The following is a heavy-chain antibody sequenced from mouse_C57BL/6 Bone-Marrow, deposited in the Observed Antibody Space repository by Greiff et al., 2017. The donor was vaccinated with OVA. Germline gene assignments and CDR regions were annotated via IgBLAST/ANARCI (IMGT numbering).Heavy chain of an antibody. V-gene: IGHV14-3*01. Sequence: VQLQQSVAELVRPGASVKLSCTASGFNIKNTYMHWVKQRPEQGLEWIGRIDPANGNTKYATKFQGKATITAYTSSTTAYLQRSSLTSEDTAIYYCARDYYGSSYAMDYWGQGTSVTVSS. D-gene: IGHD1-1*01. CDR3: ARDYYGSSYAMDY. CDR2: IDPANGNT. CDR1: GFNIKNTY. J-gene: IGHJ4*01.